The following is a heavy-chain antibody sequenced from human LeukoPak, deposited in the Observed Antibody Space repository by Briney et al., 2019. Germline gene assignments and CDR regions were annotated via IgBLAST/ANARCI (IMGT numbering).Heavy chain of an antibody. Sequence: GGSLRLSCAASGFTISLHWMSWVRQAPGRGLEWVANINQDGIEKNYVDSVKGRFTISRDNAKNSLYLQMDGLRAEDTAVYYCARGVSFRMVGTATDFDFWGQGTLVTVSS. D-gene: IGHD2-21*02. V-gene: IGHV3-7*02. J-gene: IGHJ4*02. CDR2: INQDGIEK. CDR1: GFTISLHW. CDR3: ARGVSFRMVGTATDFDF.